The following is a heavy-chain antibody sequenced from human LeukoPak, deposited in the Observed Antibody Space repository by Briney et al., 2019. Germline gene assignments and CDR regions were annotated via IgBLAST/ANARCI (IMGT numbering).Heavy chain of an antibody. CDR2: INPNSGGT. Sequence: ASVKVSCKASGYTFTGYYMHWVRQAPGQGLEWMGWINPNSGGTNYAQKFQGWVTMTRDTSISTAYMELSRLRPDDTAVYYCARGGYSGYDSWFDPWGQGALVTVSS. CDR1: GYTFTGYY. J-gene: IGHJ5*02. V-gene: IGHV1-2*04. CDR3: ARGGYSGYDSWFDP. D-gene: IGHD5-12*01.